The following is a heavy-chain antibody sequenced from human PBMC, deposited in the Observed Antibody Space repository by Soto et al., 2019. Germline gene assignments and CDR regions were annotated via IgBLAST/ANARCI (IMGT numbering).Heavy chain of an antibody. J-gene: IGHJ6*02. D-gene: IGHD6-19*01. CDR2: IWYDGSNK. Sequence: GGSLRLSCAASGFTFSSYGMHWVRQAPGKWLEWVAVIWYDGSNKYYADSVKGRFTISRDNSKNTLYLQMNSLRAEDTAVYYCARDQGYRSGCSPDGYYSGMDVWGQGTTVTVSS. CDR1: GFTFSSYG. CDR3: ARDQGYRSGCSPDGYYSGMDV. V-gene: IGHV3-33*01.